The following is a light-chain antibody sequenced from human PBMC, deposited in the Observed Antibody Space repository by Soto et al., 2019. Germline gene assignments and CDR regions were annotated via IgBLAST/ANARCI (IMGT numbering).Light chain of an antibody. Sequence: DIQMTQSPSTLSASVGDRVAITCRASQSISQWVAWYQQKPGRAPELLIYDASKLKSGVPSRFSGSGSGTEFSLTIKSMQTHDYAMYYCQQYNGYSWTFGRGTKVDIK. CDR3: QQYNGYSWT. J-gene: IGKJ1*01. V-gene: IGKV1-5*01. CDR2: DAS. CDR1: QSISQW.